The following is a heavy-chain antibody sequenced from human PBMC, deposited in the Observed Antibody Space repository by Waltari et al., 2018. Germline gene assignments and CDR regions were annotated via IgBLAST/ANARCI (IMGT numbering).Heavy chain of an antibody. V-gene: IGHV4-59*01. Sequence: QVQLQQSGPGLVKPSETLSRTCRVPGGSIASSFWRWIRQPPGKGLEWIGYIYSSGTSNSNPSLKSRVTISVDKSKNQFSLKLSSVTAADTAVYYCARDRGLESRDGPEYYFDYWGQGTLVTVSS. CDR2: IYSSGTS. D-gene: IGHD3-10*01. CDR3: ARDRGLESRDGPEYYFDY. CDR1: GGSIASSF. J-gene: IGHJ4*02.